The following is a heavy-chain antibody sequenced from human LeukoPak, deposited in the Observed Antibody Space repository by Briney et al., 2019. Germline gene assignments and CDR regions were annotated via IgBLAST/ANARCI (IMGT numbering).Heavy chain of an antibody. J-gene: IGHJ4*02. Sequence: SVKVSCKASGGTFSSYAISWVRQAPGQGLEWMGGIIPIFGTANYAQKFQGRVTITTDESTSTAYMELSSLRSEDTAVYYCARRSEKYSCSSREYYFDYWGQGTLVTVSS. CDR2: IIPIFGTA. CDR3: ARRSEKYSCSSREYYFDY. D-gene: IGHD6-6*01. CDR1: GGTFSSYA. V-gene: IGHV1-69*05.